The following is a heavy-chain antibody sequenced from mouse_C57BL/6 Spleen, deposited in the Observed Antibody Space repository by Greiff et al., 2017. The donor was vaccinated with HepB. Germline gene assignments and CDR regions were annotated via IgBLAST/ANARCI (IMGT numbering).Heavy chain of an antibody. V-gene: IGHV1-52*01. CDR3: ARGQLRLTFFAY. J-gene: IGHJ3*01. CDR2: IDTSDSET. CDR1: GYTFTSYW. Sequence: QVQLQQPGAELVRPGSSVKLSCKASGYTFTSYWMHWVKQRPIQGLEWIGNIDTSDSETHYNQKFKDKATLTVDKSSSTAYMQLSSLTSEDSAVYYCARGQLRLTFFAYWGQVTLVTVSA. D-gene: IGHD3-2*02.